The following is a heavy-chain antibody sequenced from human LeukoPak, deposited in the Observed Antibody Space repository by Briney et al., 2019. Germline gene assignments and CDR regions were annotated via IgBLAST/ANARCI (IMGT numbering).Heavy chain of an antibody. CDR1: GYSISSGYY. CDR3: ARDYSLTAGWYFDY. Sequence: SETLSLTCTVSGYSISSGYYWGWIRQPPGKGLEWIGSIYHSGSTYYNPSLKSRVTTSVDTSKNQFSLKLSSVTAADTAVYYCARDYSLTAGWYFDYWGQGTLVTVSS. V-gene: IGHV4-38-2*02. D-gene: IGHD5-18*01. CDR2: IYHSGST. J-gene: IGHJ4*02.